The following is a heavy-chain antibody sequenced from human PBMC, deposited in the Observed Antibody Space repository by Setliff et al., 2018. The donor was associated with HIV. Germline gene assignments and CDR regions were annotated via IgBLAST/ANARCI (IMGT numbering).Heavy chain of an antibody. J-gene: IGHJ4*02. CDR1: GFTFSYYG. D-gene: IGHD1-26*01. CDR3: ARDDDATSHYSRFDY. CDR2: TWSDGNKR. Sequence: HPGGSLRLSCAASGFTFSYYGMHWVRQAPGKGLEWVAVTWSDGNKRYYADSGKGRFTISRDNSKNTVYLQMDSLRAEDTAVYYCARDDDATSHYSRFDYWGQGTPVTVSS. V-gene: IGHV3-33*01.